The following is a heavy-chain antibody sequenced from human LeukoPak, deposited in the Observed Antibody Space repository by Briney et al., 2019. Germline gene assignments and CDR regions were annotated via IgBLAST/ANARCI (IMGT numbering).Heavy chain of an antibody. CDR3: ASGIAARMNYYYYYMDV. CDR1: GGSFSGYY. J-gene: IGHJ6*03. CDR2: INHSGST. D-gene: IGHD6-6*01. V-gene: IGHV4-34*01. Sequence: SETLSLTCAVYGGSFSGYYWSWIRQPPGKGLEWIGEINHSGSTNYNPSLKSRVTISVDTSKNQFSLKLSSVTAADTAVYYCASGIAARMNYYYYYMDVWGKGTTATVSS.